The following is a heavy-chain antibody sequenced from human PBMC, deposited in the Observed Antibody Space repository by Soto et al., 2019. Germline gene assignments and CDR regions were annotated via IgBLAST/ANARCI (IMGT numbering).Heavy chain of an antibody. J-gene: IGHJ5*02. CDR1: GYTFISYG. Sequence: ASVKVSCKASGYTFISYGISWVRQAPGQGLEWMGWTSAYNANTNYAQKLQGRVTVTTDTSTSTAYMELRSLRSDDTAVDYCARRDYYDSSGYYGGWFDPWGQGTLVTVSS. CDR2: TSAYNANT. CDR3: ARRDYYDSSGYYGGWFDP. D-gene: IGHD3-22*01. V-gene: IGHV1-18*01.